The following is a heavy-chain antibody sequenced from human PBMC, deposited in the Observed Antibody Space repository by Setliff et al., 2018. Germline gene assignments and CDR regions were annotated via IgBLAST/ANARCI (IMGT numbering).Heavy chain of an antibody. J-gene: IGHJ5*02. CDR2: IIPMFGT. CDR1: GGTFSSYV. D-gene: IGHD3-10*01. Sequence: ASVKVSCKASGGTFSSYVISWVREAPGQGLEWMGGIIPMFGTNYAQKFQGRVTMTRDTSISTAYMELSSLRSDDTAVYYCARVATLIRGVTVNWFDPWGQGTLVTVSS. V-gene: IGHV1-69*05. CDR3: ARVATLIRGVTVNWFDP.